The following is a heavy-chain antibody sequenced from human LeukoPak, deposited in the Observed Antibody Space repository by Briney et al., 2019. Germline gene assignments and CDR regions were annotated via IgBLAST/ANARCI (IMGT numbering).Heavy chain of an antibody. J-gene: IGHJ4*02. CDR3: TRGAGWLIDY. V-gene: IGHV4-59*01. Sequence: NPSETLSLTCTVSDDSISDYYRGWIRQPLGKGLEWIGYFHNSGTSTYNPSLKSRVTISADTSKNQFSLKLNSLTTADTAVYYCTRGAGWLIDYWGQGILVTVSS. D-gene: IGHD3-16*01. CDR1: DDSISDYY. CDR2: FHNSGTS.